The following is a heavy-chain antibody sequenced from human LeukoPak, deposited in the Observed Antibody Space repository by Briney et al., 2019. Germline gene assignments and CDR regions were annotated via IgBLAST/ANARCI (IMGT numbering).Heavy chain of an antibody. J-gene: IGHJ4*02. D-gene: IGHD6-19*01. CDR3: AQTTGWPGFDY. CDR1: GASIRCSY. CDR2: IYNSGST. V-gene: IGHV4-59*08. Sequence: KPSETLSLTCIVSGASIRCSYWGWVRQPPGKGLEWIGYIYNSGSTNYNPSLKSRVTISVDTSKNQFSLTPNSVTDSDTAVYYCAQTTGWPGFDYWGQGTLVTVSS.